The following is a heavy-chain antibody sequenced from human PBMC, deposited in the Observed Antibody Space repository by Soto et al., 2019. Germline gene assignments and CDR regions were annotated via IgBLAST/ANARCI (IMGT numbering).Heavy chain of an antibody. CDR2: IYYNGST. J-gene: IGHJ6*02. Sequence: PSETLSLTCTVSGASISSYYWSLIRQPPGKGLEWIGYIYYNGSTNYNPALKSRVTISVDTSKNQFSLKLSSVTAADTAVYYCARAEDTAMVYYYGMDVWGQGTTVTVSS. CDR3: ARAEDTAMVYYYGMDV. CDR1: GASISSYY. V-gene: IGHV4-59*01. D-gene: IGHD5-18*01.